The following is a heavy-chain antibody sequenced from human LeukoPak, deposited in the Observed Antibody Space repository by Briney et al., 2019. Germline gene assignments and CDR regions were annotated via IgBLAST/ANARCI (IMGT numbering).Heavy chain of an antibody. J-gene: IGHJ4*02. CDR1: GGTFSSYA. D-gene: IGHD5-24*01. CDR3: ARDDGYNLGDDY. Sequence: ASVKVSCKASGGTFSSYAISWVRQAPGQGLEWMGGIIPIFGTANYAQKFQGRVTITADESTSTAYMELSSLRSEDTAVYYCARDDGYNLGDDYWGQGTLVTVSS. CDR2: IIPIFGTA. V-gene: IGHV1-69*13.